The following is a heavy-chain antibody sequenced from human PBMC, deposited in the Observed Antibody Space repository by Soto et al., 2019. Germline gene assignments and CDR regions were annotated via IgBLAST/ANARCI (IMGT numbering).Heavy chain of an antibody. CDR2: INHSGST. D-gene: IGHD3-9*01. CDR3: ARIPTFYGILGGSDET. V-gene: IGHV4-34*01. CDR1: GGSFSGYY. Sequence: SETLSLTCAVYGGSFSGYYWSWIRQPPGKGLEWIGEINHSGSTNYTPSLKSRVTISVDTSKNQFSLKLSSVAAADTAVYYCARIPTFYGILGGSDETWGQGILVTVSS. J-gene: IGHJ4*02.